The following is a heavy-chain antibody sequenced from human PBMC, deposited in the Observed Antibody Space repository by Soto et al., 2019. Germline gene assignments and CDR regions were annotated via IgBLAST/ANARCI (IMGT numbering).Heavy chain of an antibody. J-gene: IGHJ5*02. CDR3: ARHGEAAGTLSRFDP. V-gene: IGHV3-74*01. Sequence: PGGSLRLSCAASGFTFSSYWMHWVRQAPGKGLVWVSRINSDGSSTSYADSVKGRFTISRDNAKNTLYLQMNSLRAEDTAVYYCARHGEAAGTLSRFDPWGQGTLVTVSS. CDR2: INSDGSST. CDR1: GFTFSSYW. D-gene: IGHD6-13*01.